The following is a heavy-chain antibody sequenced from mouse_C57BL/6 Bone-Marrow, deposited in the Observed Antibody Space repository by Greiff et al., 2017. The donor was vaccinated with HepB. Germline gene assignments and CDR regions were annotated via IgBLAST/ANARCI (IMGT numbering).Heavy chain of an antibody. CDR1: GFTFSSYG. CDR3: ARGRDV. CDR2: ISSGGSYT. J-gene: IGHJ1*03. Sequence: EVHLVESGGDLVKPGGSLKLSCAASGFTFSSYGMSWVRQTPDKRLEWVATISSGGSYTYYPDSVKGRFTISRDNAKNTLYLQMSSLKSEDTAMYYCARGRDVWGTGTTVTVSS. V-gene: IGHV5-6*01.